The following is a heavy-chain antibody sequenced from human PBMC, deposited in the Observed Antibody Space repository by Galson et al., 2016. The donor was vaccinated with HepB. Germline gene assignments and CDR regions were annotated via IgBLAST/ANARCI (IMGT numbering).Heavy chain of an antibody. J-gene: IGHJ5*02. CDR1: GASISSDY. Sequence: ETLSLTCTVSGASISSDYWSWIRQSPEKGLEWIGYIHDSGSTKHNPSLRGRVTISVDTSNNQLSLKLRSVTAADTAAYYCARHYFGSGSYRFDPWGQGTVVTVT. CDR2: IHDSGST. V-gene: IGHV4-59*08. CDR3: ARHYFGSGSYRFDP. D-gene: IGHD3-10*01.